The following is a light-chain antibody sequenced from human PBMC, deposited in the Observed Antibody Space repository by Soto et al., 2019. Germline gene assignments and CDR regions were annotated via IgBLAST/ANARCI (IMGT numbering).Light chain of an antibody. J-gene: IGKJ1*01. CDR2: GAS. CDR3: QQYAGTPRT. V-gene: IGKV3-20*01. Sequence: EIVLTQSPGTLSLSPGERATLFCRASQTITTSQLAWYQQKPGQAPRVLIFGASNRATGIPDRFSGSGSGTGFTLTISRLEPEDFAIYYFQQYAGTPRTVGQGTTVEVK. CDR1: QTITTSQ.